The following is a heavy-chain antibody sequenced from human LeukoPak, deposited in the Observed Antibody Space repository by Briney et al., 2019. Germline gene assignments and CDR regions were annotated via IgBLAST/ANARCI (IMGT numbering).Heavy chain of an antibody. CDR2: IYTSGST. D-gene: IGHD1-26*01. V-gene: IGHV4-61*02. CDR1: GGSISSGSYY. Sequence: PSQTLSLTCTVSGGSISSGSYYWSWIRQPAGKGLEWIGRIYTSGSTNYNPSLKSRVTISVDTSKNQFSLKLSSVTAADTAVYYCARVGGSYFPPYYYYYMDVWGKGTTVTISS. CDR3: ARVGGSYFPPYYYYYMDV. J-gene: IGHJ6*03.